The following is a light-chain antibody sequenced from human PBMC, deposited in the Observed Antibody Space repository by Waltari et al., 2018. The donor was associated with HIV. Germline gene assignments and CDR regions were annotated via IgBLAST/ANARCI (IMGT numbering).Light chain of an antibody. J-gene: IGKJ2*01. CDR3: QQSYTTPPHT. V-gene: IGKV1-39*01. CDR2: AAS. CDR1: QSISTY. Sequence: DIQMTQSPPSLSAFVGDRVAITCRANQSISTYLNWYQQKPGKAPKLLIYAASTLQSGVPPRFSGSGSGTDFTLTISSLQPEDFASYDCQQSYTTPPHTFGQGTKLGIK.